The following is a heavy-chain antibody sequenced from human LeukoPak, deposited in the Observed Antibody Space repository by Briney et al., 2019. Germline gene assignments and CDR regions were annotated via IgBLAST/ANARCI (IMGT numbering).Heavy chain of an antibody. Sequence: GGSLRLSCAASGFTFDDYAMHWVSQAPGKGLEWISLISGDGGSTYYADSVKGRFTISRDNSKNSLYLQMNSLRTEDTALYYCAKIPAAGYYYYYMDVWGKGTTVTVSS. D-gene: IGHD2-2*01. V-gene: IGHV3-43*02. CDR3: AKIPAAGYYYYYMDV. CDR2: ISGDGGST. CDR1: GFTFDDYA. J-gene: IGHJ6*03.